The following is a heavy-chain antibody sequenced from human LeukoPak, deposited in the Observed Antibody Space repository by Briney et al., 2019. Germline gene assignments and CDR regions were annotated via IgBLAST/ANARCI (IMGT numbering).Heavy chain of an antibody. Sequence: NPSETLSLTCTVSGYSISSGYYWGWIRQPPGKGLEWIGSIYHSGSTYYNPSLKSRVTISVDTSKNQFSLKLSSVTAADTAVYYCARDRGPAARFDYWGQGTLVTVSS. CDR2: IYHSGST. CDR3: ARDRGPAARFDY. V-gene: IGHV4-38-2*02. J-gene: IGHJ4*02. D-gene: IGHD2-2*01. CDR1: GYSISSGYY.